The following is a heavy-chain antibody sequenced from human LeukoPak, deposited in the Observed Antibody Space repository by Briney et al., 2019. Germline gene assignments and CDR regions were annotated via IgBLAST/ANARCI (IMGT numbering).Heavy chain of an antibody. V-gene: IGHV3-30*04. D-gene: IGHD1-26*01. Sequence: GGSLRLSCAASGFTFSSYAMHWVRQAPGKGLEWVAVISYDGSNKYYADSVKGRFTTSRDNSKNTLYLQMNSLRAEDTAVYYCAQVLGQEFDYWGQGTLVTVSS. J-gene: IGHJ4*02. CDR2: ISYDGSNK. CDR1: GFTFSSYA. CDR3: AQVLGQEFDY.